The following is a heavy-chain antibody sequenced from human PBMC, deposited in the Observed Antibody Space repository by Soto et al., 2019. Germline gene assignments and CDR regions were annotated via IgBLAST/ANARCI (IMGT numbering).Heavy chain of an antibody. CDR3: ARALGGVLGY. J-gene: IGHJ4*02. CDR1: GFTFSSYG. V-gene: IGHV3-30*03. CDR2: ISYDGSNK. D-gene: IGHD3-16*01. Sequence: PGGSLRLSCAASGFTFSSYGMHWVRQAPGKGLEWVAVISYDGSNKYYADSVKGRFTISRDNSKNTLYLQMNSLRAEDTAVYYCARALGGVLGYWGQGTLVTVSS.